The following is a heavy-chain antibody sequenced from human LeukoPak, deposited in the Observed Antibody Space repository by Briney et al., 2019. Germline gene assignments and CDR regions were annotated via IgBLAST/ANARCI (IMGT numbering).Heavy chain of an antibody. CDR3: ARDPPAVAINTYG. D-gene: IGHD5-24*01. V-gene: IGHV3-66*01. CDR2: IYSGGDT. CDR1: GVTVSNNF. J-gene: IGHJ4*02. Sequence: GGSLRLSCAASGVTVSNNFMLWVRQAPGKGLEWVSLIYSGGDTHYADSVKGRFTISRDNSKNTLYLQMNDLRAEDTAVYYCARDPPAVAINTYGWGQGTLVTVSS.